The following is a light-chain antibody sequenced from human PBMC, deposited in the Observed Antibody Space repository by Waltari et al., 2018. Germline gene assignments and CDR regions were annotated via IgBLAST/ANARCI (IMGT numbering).Light chain of an antibody. CDR1: QSISSY. Sequence: DFQMTQSPSSLSASVGDRVTITCRASQSISSYLNWYQQKPGKAPKLLIYAASSLQSGVPSRFSGSGSGTDFTLTISSLQPEDFATYYCQQSYSTQFTFGPGTKVDIK. CDR2: AAS. CDR3: QQSYSTQFT. J-gene: IGKJ3*01. V-gene: IGKV1-39*01.